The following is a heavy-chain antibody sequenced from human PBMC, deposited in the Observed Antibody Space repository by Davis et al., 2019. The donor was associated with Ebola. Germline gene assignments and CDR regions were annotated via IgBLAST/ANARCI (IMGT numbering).Heavy chain of an antibody. D-gene: IGHD3-3*01. CDR2: ISNSGGST. CDR3: AKDQVHYDFWSGYDAFDV. Sequence: GESPKIPCTAPGFPFSSYAMNWVRQAPGKGLEWVSGISNSGGSTYYADSVKGRFTISRDNSKNTLYLQMNSLRAEDTAVYYCAKDQVHYDFWSGYDAFDVWGQGTMVTVSS. J-gene: IGHJ3*01. CDR1: GFPFSSYA. V-gene: IGHV3-23*01.